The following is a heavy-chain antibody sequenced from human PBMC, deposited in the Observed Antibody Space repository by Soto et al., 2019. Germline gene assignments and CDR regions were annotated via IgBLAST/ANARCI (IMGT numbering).Heavy chain of an antibody. V-gene: IGHV3-11*01. CDR1: GFTFSDYY. CDR2: ISGSGVTV. J-gene: IGHJ5*02. CDR3: AKNGGTFDP. Sequence: QVQLVESGGGLVMPGGSLRLSCAASGFTFSDYYMSWIRQAPGKGLEWISYISGSGVTVYYADSVRGRFTISRDTAKNSLYLQMSNLRADDTAVYYCAKNGGTFDPWGQGTLVTVSS. D-gene: IGHD7-27*01.